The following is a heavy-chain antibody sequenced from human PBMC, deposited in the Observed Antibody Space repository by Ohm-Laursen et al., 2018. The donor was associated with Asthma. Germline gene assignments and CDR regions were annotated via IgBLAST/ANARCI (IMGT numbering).Heavy chain of an antibody. CDR1: GFTVSSNY. V-gene: IGHV3-53*01. D-gene: IGHD1-26*01. J-gene: IGHJ3*02. Sequence: SLRLSCAASGFTVSSNYMSWVRQAPGKRLEWVSVIYNGGSTYHADSVRGRFTISRDNSKNTLYLQMNSLRGEDTAVYYCVRAHSGSYSYAFDIWGQGTVVTVSS. CDR3: VRAHSGSYSYAFDI. CDR2: IYNGGST.